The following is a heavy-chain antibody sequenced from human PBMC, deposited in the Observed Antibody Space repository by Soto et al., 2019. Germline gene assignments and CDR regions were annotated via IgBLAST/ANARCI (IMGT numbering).Heavy chain of an antibody. J-gene: IGHJ4*02. CDR1: GGTFSSYA. Sequence: QVQLVQSGAEVKKPGSSVKVSCKASGGTFSSYAISWVRQAPGQVLEWMGGIIPIFGTANYAQKFQGRVTITADESTSTADMELSSLRSEDTAVYYCARVGRSITIFGVEDYWGQGTLVTVSS. D-gene: IGHD3-3*01. V-gene: IGHV1-69*01. CDR2: IIPIFGTA. CDR3: ARVGRSITIFGVEDY.